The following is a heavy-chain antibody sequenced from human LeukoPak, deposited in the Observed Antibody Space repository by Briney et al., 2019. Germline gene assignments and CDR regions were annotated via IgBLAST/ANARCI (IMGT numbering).Heavy chain of an antibody. V-gene: IGHV3-23*01. J-gene: IGHJ3*01. CDR2: ISGSGYST. CDR3: ARDRSRMVRGIDALDL. D-gene: IGHD3-10*01. Sequence: GGSLRLSCAASGFTFSSYAMSWVRQAPGKGLEWVSAISGSGYSTYYADSVRGRFTISRDNSKNTLYLQMNSLRAEDTAVYYCARDRSRMVRGIDALDLWGQGTMVTVSS. CDR1: GFTFSSYA.